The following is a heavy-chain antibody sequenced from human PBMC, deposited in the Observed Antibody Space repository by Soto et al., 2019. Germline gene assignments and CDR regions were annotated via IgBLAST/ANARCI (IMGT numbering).Heavy chain of an antibody. CDR2: ISGSGGST. Sequence: GGSPRLSCAASGFTFINYAMSWVRQDPGKGLEWVSAISGSGGSTYYADSVKGRFTISRDNSKNTLYLQMNSLRAEDTAVYYCAKDRAWGYYDSTSLYWGQGTLVTVSS. D-gene: IGHD3-22*01. V-gene: IGHV3-23*01. CDR1: GFTFINYA. J-gene: IGHJ4*02. CDR3: AKDRAWGYYDSTSLY.